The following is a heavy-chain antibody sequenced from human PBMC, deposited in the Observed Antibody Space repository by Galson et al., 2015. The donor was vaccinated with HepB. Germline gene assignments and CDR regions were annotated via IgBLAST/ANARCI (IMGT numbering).Heavy chain of an antibody. V-gene: IGHV3-30*04. Sequence: LRLSCAASGFTFSSYAMHWVRQAPGKGLEWVAVISYDGSNKYYADSVKGRFTISRDNSKNTLYLQMNSLRAEDTAVYYCARDSGVTTLLYWGQGTLVTVSS. CDR3: ARDSGVTTLLY. CDR1: GFTFSSYA. J-gene: IGHJ4*02. CDR2: ISYDGSNK. D-gene: IGHD4-17*01.